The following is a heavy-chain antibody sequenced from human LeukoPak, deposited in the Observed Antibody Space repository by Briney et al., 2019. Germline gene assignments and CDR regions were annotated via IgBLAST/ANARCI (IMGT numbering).Heavy chain of an antibody. J-gene: IGHJ5*02. CDR3: ARYSSSWYVSWFDP. Sequence: ASVKVSCKASGYTFTSYGISWVRQAPGQGLEWMGWISAYNGNTNYAQKLQGRVTMTTDTSTSTAYMELRSLRSDDTAVYYCARYSSSWYVSWFDPWGQGTLVTVSS. V-gene: IGHV1-18*01. CDR2: ISAYNGNT. D-gene: IGHD6-13*01. CDR1: GYTFTSYG.